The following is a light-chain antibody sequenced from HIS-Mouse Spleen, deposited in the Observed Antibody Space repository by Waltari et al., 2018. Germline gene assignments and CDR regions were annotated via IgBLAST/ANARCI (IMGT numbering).Light chain of an antibody. Sequence: QSALTQPRSVSGSPGQSVTIPCTGTSSAVGGYNYVPWYQQHPGKAPKLMIYDVSKRPSGVPDRFSGSKSGNTASLTISGLQAEDEADYYCCSYAGSYTWVFGGGTKLTVL. V-gene: IGLV2-11*01. CDR2: DVS. CDR1: SSAVGGYNY. J-gene: IGLJ3*02. CDR3: CSYAGSYTWV.